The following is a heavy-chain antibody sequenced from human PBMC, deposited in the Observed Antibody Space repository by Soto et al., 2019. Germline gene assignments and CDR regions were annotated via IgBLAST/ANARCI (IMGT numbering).Heavy chain of an antibody. CDR1: GFTFNNYA. J-gene: IGHJ4*02. V-gene: IGHV3-23*01. CDR3: AKDRLAGNFDY. CDR2: ISATGGST. Sequence: GGSLRLSWAASGFTFNNYAMSWVRQAPGKGLEWVATISATGGSTYYADSVKGRFTISRDNSKNTLYLQMNGLRVEDTAVYYCAKDRLAGNFDYWGQGTQVTVSS.